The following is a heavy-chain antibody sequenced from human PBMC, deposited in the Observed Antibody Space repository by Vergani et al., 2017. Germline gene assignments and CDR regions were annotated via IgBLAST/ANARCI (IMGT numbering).Heavy chain of an antibody. CDR1: GFSFGDYA. CDR2: IRNKDYGGTT. J-gene: IGHJ4*02. D-gene: IGHD5-18*01. V-gene: IGHV3-49*04. CDR3: SRGRGYSFGYSDY. Sequence: EVQLVESGGGLVPPGRSLRLSCAASGFSFGDYAMTWVRQAPGKGLEWVAFIRNKDYGGTTEYAASVNGRFTISRDDSKRLAYLQLSGLKTEDTAGYFCSRGRGYSFGYSDYWGQGTLVTVSS.